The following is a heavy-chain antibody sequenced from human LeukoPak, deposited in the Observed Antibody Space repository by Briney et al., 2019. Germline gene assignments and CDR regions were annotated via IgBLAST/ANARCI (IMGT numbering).Heavy chain of an antibody. CDR2: ISWDSGSI. V-gene: IGHV3-9*01. CDR1: GFTFDDYA. J-gene: IGHJ3*02. CDR3: AKDKGWVVTPSGAFDI. D-gene: IGHD4-23*01. Sequence: PGRSLRLSCAASGFTFDDYAMHWVRQAPGKGLEWVSGISWDSGSIGYADSVKGRFTISRDNAKNSLYLQMNSLRAEDTALYCCAKDKGWVVTPSGAFDIWGQGTMVTVSS.